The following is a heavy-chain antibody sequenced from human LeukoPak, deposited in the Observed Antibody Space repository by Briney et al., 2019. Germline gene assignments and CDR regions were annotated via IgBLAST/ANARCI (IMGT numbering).Heavy chain of an antibody. CDR2: ISYDGSNK. Sequence: GGSLRLSCAASGFTFSSYGMHWVRQAPGKGLEWVAVISYDGSNKYYADSVKGRFTISRDNSKNTLYLQMNSLRAEDTAVYYCAKDLHSSGWYYFDYWGQGTLVTVSS. V-gene: IGHV3-30*18. CDR3: AKDLHSSGWYYFDY. D-gene: IGHD6-19*01. CDR1: GFTFSSYG. J-gene: IGHJ4*02.